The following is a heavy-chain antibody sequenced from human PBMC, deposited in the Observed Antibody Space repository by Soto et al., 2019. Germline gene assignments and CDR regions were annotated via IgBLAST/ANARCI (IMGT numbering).Heavy chain of an antibody. V-gene: IGHV3-7*01. CDR3: ARDGSGLYYDTSGYRAYFFDP. J-gene: IGHJ5*02. Sequence: PGGSLRLSFAASGFPFTSPWMTCVRQARGQGLDGVANIHQDGNERYYADAVNGRFTISRENTRDTLFLQMNYLSAEDTAVYYCARDGSGLYYDTSGYRAYFFDPWG. D-gene: IGHD3-22*01. CDR1: GFPFTSPW. CDR2: IHQDGNER.